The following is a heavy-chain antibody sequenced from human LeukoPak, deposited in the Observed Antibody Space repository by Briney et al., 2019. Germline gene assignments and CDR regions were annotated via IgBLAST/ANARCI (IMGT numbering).Heavy chain of an antibody. Sequence: PGGSLRLSCAASGFTFSSYAMSWVRQAPGKGLWWVSSISGSGGSTYYADSVKGRFTISRDNSKNTLYLQKNSLRGEDTAVYYCAKDREGTIADYFDYWGQGTLVTVSS. D-gene: IGHD1-7*01. V-gene: IGHV3-23*01. CDR2: ISGSGGST. CDR3: AKDREGTIADYFDY. J-gene: IGHJ4*02. CDR1: GFTFSSYA.